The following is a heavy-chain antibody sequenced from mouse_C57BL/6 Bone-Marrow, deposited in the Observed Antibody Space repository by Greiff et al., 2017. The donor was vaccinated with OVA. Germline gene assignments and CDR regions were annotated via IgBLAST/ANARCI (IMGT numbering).Heavy chain of an antibody. V-gene: IGHV5-17*01. J-gene: IGHJ2*01. CDR2: ISSGSSTI. CDR3: ARTDLGRGDYFDY. Sequence: VQLKESGGGLVKPGGSLKLSCAASGFTFSDYGMHWVRQAPEKGLEWVAYISSGSSTIYYADTVKGRFTISRDNAKNTLFLQMTSLRSEDTAMYYCARTDLGRGDYFDYWGQGTTLTVSS. CDR1: GFTFSDYG.